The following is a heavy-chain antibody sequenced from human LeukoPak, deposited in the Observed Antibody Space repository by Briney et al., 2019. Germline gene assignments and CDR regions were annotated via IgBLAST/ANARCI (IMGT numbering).Heavy chain of an antibody. V-gene: IGHV4-38-2*02. CDR3: ARLAVAGTGTDY. Sequence: SETLSLTCTVSGYSISSGYYWGWIRQPPGKGLEWIGSIYHSGSTYYNPSLKSRVTISVDTSKNQFSLKLSSVTAADTAVYYCARLAVAGTGTDYWGQGTLVTVSS. J-gene: IGHJ4*02. CDR1: GYSISSGYY. CDR2: IYHSGST. D-gene: IGHD6-19*01.